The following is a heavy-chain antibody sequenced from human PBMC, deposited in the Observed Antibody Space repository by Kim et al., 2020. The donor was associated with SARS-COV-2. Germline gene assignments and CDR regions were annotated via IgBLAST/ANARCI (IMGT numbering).Heavy chain of an antibody. Sequence: SETLSLTCAVYGGSFSGYFWSWIRQPPGKGLEWIGEINHSGSTNYNPSLKSRVTISLDTSKNQFSLKLSSVTAADTAVYYCARGGSGGVYYLRPEYFQHWGQGTLLTVSS. D-gene: IGHD2-21*02. J-gene: IGHJ1*01. CDR2: INHSGST. CDR1: GGSFSGYF. CDR3: ARGGSGGVYYLRPEYFQH. V-gene: IGHV4-34*01.